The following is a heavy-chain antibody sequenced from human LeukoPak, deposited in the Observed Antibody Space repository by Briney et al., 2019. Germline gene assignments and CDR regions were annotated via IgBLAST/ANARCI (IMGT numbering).Heavy chain of an antibody. D-gene: IGHD2-15*01. CDR1: GYTFTSYY. J-gene: IGHJ4*02. CDR3: ARDRGMGVVAAHNPAYYFDY. Sequence: EASVTVSCKASGYTFTSYYMHWVRQAPGQGLEWMGIINPSGGSTSYAQKFQGRVTMTRDTSTSTVYMELSSLRSEDTAVYYCARDRGMGVVAAHNPAYYFDYWGQGTLVTVSS. V-gene: IGHV1-46*01. CDR2: INPSGGST.